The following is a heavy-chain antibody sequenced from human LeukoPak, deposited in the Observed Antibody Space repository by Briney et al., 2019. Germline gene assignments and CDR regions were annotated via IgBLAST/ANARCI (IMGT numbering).Heavy chain of an antibody. J-gene: IGHJ6*03. CDR1: GGSFSGYY. Sequence: SETLSLTCAVYGGSFSGYYWSWIRQPPGKGLEWIGEINHSGSTNYNPSLKSRVTISVDTSKNQFSLKLSSVTAADTAVYYCARDGYYGSGSYYYYMDVWGKGTTVTISS. CDR2: INHSGST. V-gene: IGHV4-34*01. D-gene: IGHD3-10*01. CDR3: ARDGYYGSGSYYYYMDV.